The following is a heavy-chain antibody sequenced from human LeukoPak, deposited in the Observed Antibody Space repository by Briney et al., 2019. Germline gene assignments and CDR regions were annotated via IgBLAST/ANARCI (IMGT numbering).Heavy chain of an antibody. CDR3: AAVVRGVIDY. J-gene: IGHJ4*02. CDR1: GGSISSSSYY. V-gene: IGHV4-39*01. Sequence: SETLSLTCTVSGGSISSSSYYWGWIRQPPGKGLEWIGSIYYSGSTYYNPSLKSRVPISVDTSKNQFSLKLSSVTAADTAVYYCAAVVRGVIDYWGQGTLVTVSS. CDR2: IYYSGST. D-gene: IGHD3-10*01.